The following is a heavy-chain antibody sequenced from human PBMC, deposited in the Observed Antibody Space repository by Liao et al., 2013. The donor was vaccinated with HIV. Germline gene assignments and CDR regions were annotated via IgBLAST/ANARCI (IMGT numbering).Heavy chain of an antibody. D-gene: IGHD3-3*01. V-gene: IGHV4-30-2*01. CDR3: ARDRGNDFWSGYYLRDAFDI. J-gene: IGHJ3*02. CDR1: GGSISRGGYS. Sequence: QLQLQESGSGLVKPSQTLSLTCAVSGGSISRGGYSWSWIRQPPGKGLEWIGYIYHSGSTNYNPSLKSRVTISVDTSMNQFSLKVSSVTAADTAVYYCARDRGNDFWSGYYLRDAFDIWGQGTMVSVSS. CDR2: IYHSGST.